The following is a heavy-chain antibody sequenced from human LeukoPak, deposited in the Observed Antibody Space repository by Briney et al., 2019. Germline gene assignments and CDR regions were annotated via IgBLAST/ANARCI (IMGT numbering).Heavy chain of an antibody. CDR1: GFTFSGYG. J-gene: IGHJ4*02. CDR2: IWHDGNNK. V-gene: IGHV3-33*01. Sequence: GRSLRLSCAASGFTFSGYGMHWVRQAPDKGLEWVAVIWHDGNNKYYADSVKGRFTIPRDNSKNTLYLQMNSLRAEDTAVYYCATGRRLQLDYWGQGTLVTVSS. CDR3: ATGRRLQLDY. D-gene: IGHD4-11*01.